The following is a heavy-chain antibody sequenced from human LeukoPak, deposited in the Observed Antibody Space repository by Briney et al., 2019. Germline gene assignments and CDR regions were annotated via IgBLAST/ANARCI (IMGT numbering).Heavy chain of an antibody. D-gene: IGHD6-13*01. Sequence: SETLSLTCTVSGGSISSSSYYWGWIRQPPGKGLEWIGSIYYSGSTYYNPSLKSRVTISVDTSKNQFSLKLSSVTAADTAVYYFARHVVAAAVIDYWGQGTLVTVSS. CDR2: IYYSGST. V-gene: IGHV4-39*01. CDR1: GGSISSSSYY. CDR3: ARHVVAAAVIDY. J-gene: IGHJ4*02.